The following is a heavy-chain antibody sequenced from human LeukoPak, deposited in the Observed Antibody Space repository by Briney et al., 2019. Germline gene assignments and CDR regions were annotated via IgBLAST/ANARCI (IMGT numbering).Heavy chain of an antibody. CDR2: ISSSSRTI. V-gene: IGHV3-48*04. D-gene: IGHD6-19*01. Sequence: GGSLRLSCAASGFTFDDYGMNWVRQAPGKGLEWVSYISSSSRTIYYADSVRGRFTISRDNAENSLYLQMNSLRAEDTAVYYCARGPGIAVAGYCFDYWGQGTLVTVSS. CDR3: ARGPGIAVAGYCFDY. J-gene: IGHJ4*02. CDR1: GFTFDDYG.